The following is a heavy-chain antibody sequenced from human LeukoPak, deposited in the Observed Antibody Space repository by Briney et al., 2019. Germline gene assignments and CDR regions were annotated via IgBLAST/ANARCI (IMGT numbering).Heavy chain of an antibody. CDR3: AREWTPYFDY. Sequence: PSETLSLTCTVSGGSISSYYWSWIRQPPGKGLEWIGYIHYSVRTNYNPSLKSRVTISLDMSKNQFSLRLGSVTAADTDVYYCAREWTPYFDYWGQGTLVTVSS. CDR2: IHYSVRT. V-gene: IGHV4-59*01. CDR1: GGSISSYY. D-gene: IGHD3/OR15-3a*01. J-gene: IGHJ4*02.